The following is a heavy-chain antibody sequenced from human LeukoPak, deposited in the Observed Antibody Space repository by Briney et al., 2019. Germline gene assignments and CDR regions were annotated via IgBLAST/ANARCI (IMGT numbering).Heavy chain of an antibody. CDR2: VNTDGSSP. Sequence: PGGSLRLSCAASGFTFSTYWMHWVRQAPGKGLVWVSRVNTDGSSPNYADSVKGRFTISRDNAKNTLYLQMNSLRAEDTAVYYCARDRDYCSSTSCSRWFDPWGQGTLVTVSS. CDR1: GFTFSTYW. CDR3: ARDRDYCSSTSCSRWFDP. V-gene: IGHV3-74*01. D-gene: IGHD2-2*01. J-gene: IGHJ5*02.